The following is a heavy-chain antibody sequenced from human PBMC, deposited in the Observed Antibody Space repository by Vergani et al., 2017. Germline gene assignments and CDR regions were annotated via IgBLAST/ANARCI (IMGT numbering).Heavy chain of an antibody. CDR1: GYTLTELS. D-gene: IGHD3-22*01. V-gene: IGHV1-24*01. CDR2: FDPEDGET. J-gene: IGHJ4*02. Sequence: QVQLVQSGAEVKKPGASVKVSCKVSGYTLTELSMHWVRQAPGKGLEWMGGFDPEDGETIYAQKFQGRVTITADTSTDTAYMELSSLRSEDTAVYYCVKGSDSSGYFDYWGQGTLVTVSS. CDR3: VKGSDSSGYFDY.